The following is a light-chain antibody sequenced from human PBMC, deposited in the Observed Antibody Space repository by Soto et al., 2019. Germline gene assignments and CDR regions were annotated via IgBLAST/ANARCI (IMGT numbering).Light chain of an antibody. V-gene: IGKV3-20*01. CDR2: GAS. CDR1: QSVTSSH. CDR3: LQYGSSPYT. J-gene: IGKJ2*01. Sequence: EIVLTQSPGTLSLSPGERATLSGRASQSVTSSHLAWYQQKPGQDPRPLIYGASSRATGIPEKFSGSGSGTDFTLTISRLEPEDFAVYYCLQYGSSPYTFGQGTKLEIK.